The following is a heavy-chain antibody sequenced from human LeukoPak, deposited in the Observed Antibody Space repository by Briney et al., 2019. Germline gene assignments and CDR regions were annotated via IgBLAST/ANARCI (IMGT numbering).Heavy chain of an antibody. CDR1: GFTFSSYA. Sequence: GGSLRLSCAASGFTFSSYAMSWVRQAPGKGLEWVSAISGSGGSTYYADSVKGRFTISRDNAKNSVYVQMNSLRAEDTAVYYCARGRTNDNWGQGTLVTVSS. CDR2: ISGSGGST. CDR3: ARGRTNDN. J-gene: IGHJ4*02. D-gene: IGHD3-16*01. V-gene: IGHV3-23*01.